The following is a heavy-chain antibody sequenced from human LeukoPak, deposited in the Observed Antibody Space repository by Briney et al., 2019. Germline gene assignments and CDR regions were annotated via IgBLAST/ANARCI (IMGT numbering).Heavy chain of an antibody. V-gene: IGHV1-8*01. Sequence: ASVKVSCKASGYTFTSYDINWVRQATGQGLEWMGWMNPNSGYTGYAQKFQGRVTMTRNTSISTAYMELRSLRSDDTAVYYCARSSSVTIPGYYFDYWGQGTLVTVSS. D-gene: IGHD2-21*01. CDR1: GYTFTSYD. J-gene: IGHJ4*02. CDR3: ARSSSVTIPGYYFDY. CDR2: MNPNSGYT.